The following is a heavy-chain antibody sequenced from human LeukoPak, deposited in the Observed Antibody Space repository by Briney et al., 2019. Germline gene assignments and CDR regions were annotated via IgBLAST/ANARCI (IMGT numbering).Heavy chain of an antibody. Sequence: SETLSLTCTVSGASISPNYWSWCRQPPGKGLEWIGYIYYSGSTSYNPSHKSRVTISLDTTKNQFSLMWSSVTAADTAVYYCARGHYGPVIGTYTNWGQGTLVTVSA. D-gene: IGHD3-10*01. CDR2: IYYSGST. CDR3: ARGHYGPVIGTYTN. CDR1: GASISPNY. J-gene: IGHJ4*02. V-gene: IGHV4-59*12.